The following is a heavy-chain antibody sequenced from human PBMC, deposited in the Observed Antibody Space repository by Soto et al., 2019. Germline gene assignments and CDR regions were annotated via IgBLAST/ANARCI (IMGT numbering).Heavy chain of an antibody. CDR1: GYTFTSYG. CDR3: ARACSGGSCYPRYYYGMDV. J-gene: IGHJ6*02. V-gene: IGHV1-18*04. Sequence: QVQLVQSGAEVKKPGASVKVSCKASGYTFTSYGISWVRQAPGQGLEWMGWISAYNGNTKYAQKPQGRVTMTTDTSTSTAYMELRSLRSDDTAVYYCARACSGGSCYPRYYYGMDVWGQGTTVTVSS. CDR2: ISAYNGNT. D-gene: IGHD2-15*01.